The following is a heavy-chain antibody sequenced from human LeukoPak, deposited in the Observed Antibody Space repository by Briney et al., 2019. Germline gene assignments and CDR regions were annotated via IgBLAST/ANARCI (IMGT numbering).Heavy chain of an antibody. CDR2: ISGSGGST. Sequence: PGGSLRLSCAASGFTFSSYAMSWVRQAPRKGLEWVSAISGSGGSTYYADSVKGRFTISRDNSKNTLYLQMNSLRAEDTAVYYCAKVGSGSSHYYYYMDVWGRGTTVTVSS. J-gene: IGHJ6*03. D-gene: IGHD1-26*01. CDR3: AKVGSGSSHYYYYMDV. V-gene: IGHV3-23*01. CDR1: GFTFSSYA.